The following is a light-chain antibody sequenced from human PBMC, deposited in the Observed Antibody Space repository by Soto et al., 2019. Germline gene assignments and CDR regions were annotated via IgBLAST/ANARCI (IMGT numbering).Light chain of an antibody. V-gene: IGKV3-15*01. CDR3: QQYNNWPPIT. J-gene: IGKJ5*01. Sequence: EIVMTRSQATLSVSPGERATLSCRASQSVSSNLAWYQQKPGQAPRLLIYGASTRATGIPVRFSGSGSGTEFTLTISSLQSEDFAVYYCQQYNNWPPITFGQGTRLEIK. CDR1: QSVSSN. CDR2: GAS.